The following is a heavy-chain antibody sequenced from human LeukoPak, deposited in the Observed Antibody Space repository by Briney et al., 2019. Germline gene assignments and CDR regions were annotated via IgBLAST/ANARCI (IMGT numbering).Heavy chain of an antibody. V-gene: IGHV3-21*01. CDR1: GFTLSKYS. J-gene: IGHJ4*02. CDR3: ARRGTSRSSYYFDY. Sequence: GGSLRLSCAASGFTLSKYSMNWVRQAPGKGLEWVSSISGSSSWLYYTDSVKGRFTISRDNARNALYLQMNSLRAEDTAVYYCARRGTSRSSYYFDYWGQGTLVTVSS. CDR2: ISGSSSWL.